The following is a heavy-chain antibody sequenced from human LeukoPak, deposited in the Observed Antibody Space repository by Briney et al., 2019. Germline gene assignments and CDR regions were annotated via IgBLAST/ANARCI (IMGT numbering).Heavy chain of an antibody. CDR3: ARRTLQHERDYFDY. D-gene: IGHD1-1*01. V-gene: IGHV5-51*01. CDR1: GYSFTSYW. J-gene: IGHJ4*02. Sequence: GASLKISCKGSGYSFTSYWIGWVRQLPGKGLEWMGIIYPGDSDTRYSPSFQGQVTISADKSISTAYLQWSRLKASDTAMSYCARRTLQHERDYFDYWGQGTLVTVSS. CDR2: IYPGDSDT.